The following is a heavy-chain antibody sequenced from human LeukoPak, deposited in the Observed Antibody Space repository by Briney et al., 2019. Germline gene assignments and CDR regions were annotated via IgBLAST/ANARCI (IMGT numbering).Heavy chain of an antibody. J-gene: IGHJ4*02. CDR3: GTHGSGNFGPWRY. D-gene: IGHD3-10*01. Sequence: GGSLRLSCAASGFTFSNFAMSWVRQTPGKGLEWVSAISVGSDSIYYTDSVKGRFTISRGNSGSTLYLHMNRLRAEDTAIYYCGTHGSGNFGPWRYWGQGTLVTVSS. V-gene: IGHV3-23*01. CDR2: ISVGSDSI. CDR1: GFTFSNFA.